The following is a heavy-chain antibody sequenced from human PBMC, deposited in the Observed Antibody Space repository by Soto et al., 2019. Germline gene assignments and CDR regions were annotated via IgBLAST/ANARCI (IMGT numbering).Heavy chain of an antibody. CDR3: AGDNYPVVVPGAQDVGALDI. Sequence: QVQLVQSGAEVKKPGSSVNISCKVSGGTFITYSISWVRQAPGQGLEWMGRIIPSLDIANYAQKFQGRVTIRADKSPVTAYMDTSRMKSAHTAVFYCAGDNYPVVVPGAQDVGALDIWGHGTMVTVSS. CDR2: IIPSLDIA. J-gene: IGHJ3*02. D-gene: IGHD2-2*01. CDR1: GGTFITYS. V-gene: IGHV1-69*08.